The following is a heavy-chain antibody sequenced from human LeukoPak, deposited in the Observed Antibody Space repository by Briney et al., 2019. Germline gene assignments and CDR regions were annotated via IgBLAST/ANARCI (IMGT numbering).Heavy chain of an antibody. J-gene: IGHJ6*03. D-gene: IGHD3-3*01. V-gene: IGHV4-59*11. CDR1: GGSISSHY. CDR3: AREVGYYYYMDV. Sequence: SETLSLTCTVSGGSISSHYWSWIRQPPGKGLEWIGYIYYSGSTNYNPSLESRVTISVDTSKNQFSLKLSSVTAADTAVYYCAREVGYYYYMDVWGKGTTVTVSS. CDR2: IYYSGST.